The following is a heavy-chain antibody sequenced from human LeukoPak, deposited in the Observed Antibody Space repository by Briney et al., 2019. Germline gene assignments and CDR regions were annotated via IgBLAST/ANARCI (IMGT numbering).Heavy chain of an antibody. J-gene: IGHJ4*02. CDR3: AEGWSSSSSFDY. V-gene: IGHV1-69*05. D-gene: IGHD6-6*01. Sequence: SVTLSFKSAGGTFSSYGFSWVRLPPGPGIGWVGSIITIFGTTIYAQKYQGRVTITTDESTSTAYMELRSLRSEDAAVYYCAEGWSSSSSFDYWGQSTLVTVSS. CDR1: GGTFSSYG. CDR2: IITIFGTT.